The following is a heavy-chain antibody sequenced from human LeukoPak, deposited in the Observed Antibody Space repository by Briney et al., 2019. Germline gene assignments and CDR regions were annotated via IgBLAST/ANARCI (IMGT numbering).Heavy chain of an antibody. J-gene: IGHJ2*01. CDR3: ARGVLVYDLNWYFDL. V-gene: IGHV4-59*01. CDR1: GGSISSYY. CDR2: IYYSGST. Sequence: SETLSLTCTVSGGSISSYYWSWIRQPPGKGLEWIGYIYYSGSTNCNPSLKSRVTISVDTSKNQFSLKLSSVTAADTAVYYCARGVLVYDLNWYFDLWGRGTLVTVSS. D-gene: IGHD3-3*01.